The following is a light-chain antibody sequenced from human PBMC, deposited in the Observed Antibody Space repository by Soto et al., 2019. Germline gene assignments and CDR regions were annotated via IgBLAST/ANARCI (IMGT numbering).Light chain of an antibody. CDR1: SSNIGAGYD. V-gene: IGLV1-40*01. CDR2: GNI. Sequence: QSVLTQPPSVSGAPGQRVTISCTGSSSNIGAGYDVHWYQQLPGTAPKLLIYGNINRPSGVPDRFSGPKSGTSASLAITGLQAEDEADYYCQSYDSSLSGFVVFGGGTKVTVL. CDR3: QSYDSSLSGFVV. J-gene: IGLJ2*01.